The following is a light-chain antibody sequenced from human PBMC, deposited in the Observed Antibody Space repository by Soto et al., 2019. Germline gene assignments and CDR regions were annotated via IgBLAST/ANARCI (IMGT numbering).Light chain of an antibody. CDR3: QQSYSTPYT. CDR1: QSISSY. Sequence: DIQVTQSPSSLSASVGDRVTITCRASQSISSYLNWYQQKPGIAPKLLIYAASSLQSGVPSRFSGSGSGTDFTLTISSLQPEDFATYYGQQSYSTPYTFGQGTKLEIK. J-gene: IGKJ2*01. V-gene: IGKV1-39*01. CDR2: AAS.